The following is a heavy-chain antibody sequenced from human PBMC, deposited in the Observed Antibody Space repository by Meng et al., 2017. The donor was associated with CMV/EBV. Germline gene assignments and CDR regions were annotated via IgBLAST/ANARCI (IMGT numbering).Heavy chain of an antibody. Sequence: SVKVSCKASGGTFSSYTISWVRQAPGQGLEWMGRIIPILGIANYAQKFQGRVTITADKSTSTAYMELSSLRSEDTAVYYCASLYWGGDCPIEFEGQFDYWGQGTLVTVSS. CDR2: IIPILGIA. CDR3: ASLYWGGDCPIEFEGQFDY. J-gene: IGHJ4*02. CDR1: GGTFSSYT. V-gene: IGHV1-69*02. D-gene: IGHD2-21*01.